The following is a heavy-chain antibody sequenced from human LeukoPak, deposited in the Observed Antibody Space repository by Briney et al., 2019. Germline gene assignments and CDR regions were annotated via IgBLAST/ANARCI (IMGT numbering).Heavy chain of an antibody. CDR2: IYSGGST. J-gene: IGHJ3*02. CDR1: GFTVSSNY. V-gene: IGHV3-66*01. Sequence: GGSLRLSYAASGFTVSSNYMSWVRQAPGKGLEWVSIIYSGGSTYYADSVKGRFTISRDNSKNTLYLQMNSLRAEDTAVYYCARDISSGYYDAFDIWGQGTMVTVSS. CDR3: ARDISSGYYDAFDI. D-gene: IGHD3-22*01.